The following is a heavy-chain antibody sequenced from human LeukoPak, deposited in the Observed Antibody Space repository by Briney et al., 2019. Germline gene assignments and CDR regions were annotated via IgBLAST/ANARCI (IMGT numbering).Heavy chain of an antibody. CDR1: GFTFSGFS. CDR3: ARVDXGXYGGGLFDY. Sequence: PGGSLRLSCAASGFTFSGFSMNWVRQAPGKGLEWVSYISSSSSTIYYADSVKGRFTISRDNAKNSLYLQMNSLSAEDTALYYCARVDXGXYGGGLFDYWGQGTLVTVSS. D-gene: IGHD4-17*01. CDR2: ISSSSSTI. V-gene: IGHV3-48*01. J-gene: IGHJ4*02.